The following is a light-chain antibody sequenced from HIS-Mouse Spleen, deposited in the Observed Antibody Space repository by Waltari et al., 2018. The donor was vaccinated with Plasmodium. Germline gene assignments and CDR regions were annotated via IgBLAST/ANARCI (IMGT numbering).Light chain of an antibody. V-gene: IGKV1-13*02. CDR1: QGSSSA. J-gene: IGKJ4*01. Sequence: AIQLTQSPSSLSASVGDRVTITCRASQGSSSALAWYQQKPGKAPKLLIYDASSLESGVPSRFSGSGSGTDFTPTISSLQPEDFATYYCQQFNSYPLTFGGGTKVEIK. CDR3: QQFNSYPLT. CDR2: DAS.